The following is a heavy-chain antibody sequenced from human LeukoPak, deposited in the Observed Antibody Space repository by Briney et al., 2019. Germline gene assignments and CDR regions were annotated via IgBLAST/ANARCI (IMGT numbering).Heavy chain of an antibody. D-gene: IGHD3-10*01. J-gene: IGHJ4*02. CDR2: INNDGSST. V-gene: IGHV3-74*01. CDR3: VIGGTYGSGS. Sequence: GGSLRLSCAASGFTFATSWMLWVRQAPGKGLVGVSLINNDGSSTNYADSVKGRFTISRDNAKNTLYLQMKSLRAEDTAVYYCVIGGTYGSGSWGQGTLVTVSS. CDR1: GFTFATSW.